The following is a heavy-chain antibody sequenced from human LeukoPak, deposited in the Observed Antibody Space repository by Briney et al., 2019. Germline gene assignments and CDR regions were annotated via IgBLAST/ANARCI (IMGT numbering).Heavy chain of an antibody. J-gene: IGHJ4*02. CDR2: INPNTGAT. V-gene: IGHV1-2*02. D-gene: IGHD6-19*01. CDR1: GYTFTGYY. CDR3: ARDRVGSGWPRPFYFEV. Sequence: GASVKVSCKPSGYTFTGYYLHWVRQAPGQAPVWMGWINPNTGATAYAQNFQGRVTMSRDTSISTAYMDLSSLRSGDTAIYYCARDRVGSGWPRPFYFEVWGQGTLVTVSS.